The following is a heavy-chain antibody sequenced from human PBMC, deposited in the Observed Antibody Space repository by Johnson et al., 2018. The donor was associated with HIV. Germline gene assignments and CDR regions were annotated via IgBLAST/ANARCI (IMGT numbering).Heavy chain of an antibody. V-gene: IGHV3-30*04. CDR2: ISLDGSNK. J-gene: IGHJ3*02. CDR3: ARDDYGGLDAFDI. CDR1: GFTFSSYA. D-gene: IGHD4-23*01. Sequence: QVQLVESGGGVVQPGRSLRLSCAASGFTFSSYAMHWVRQAPGKGLEWVSVISLDGSNKYYADSVKDRFTIFRDNAKNTLYLQMNSLRAEDTAVYYCARDDYGGLDAFDIWGQGTMVTVSS.